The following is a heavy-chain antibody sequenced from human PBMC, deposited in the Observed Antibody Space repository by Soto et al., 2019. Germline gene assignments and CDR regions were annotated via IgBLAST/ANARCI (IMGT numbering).Heavy chain of an antibody. Sequence: GGSLRLSCAASGFTFSSYSMNWVRQAPGKGLEWVSYISSSSSTIYYADSVKGRFTISRDNAKNSLYLQMNSLRDEDTAVYYCARNNWNYDSAPPQFDYWGQGTLVTVSS. D-gene: IGHD1-7*01. CDR1: GFTFSSYS. CDR2: ISSSSSTI. CDR3: ARNNWNYDSAPPQFDY. J-gene: IGHJ4*02. V-gene: IGHV3-48*02.